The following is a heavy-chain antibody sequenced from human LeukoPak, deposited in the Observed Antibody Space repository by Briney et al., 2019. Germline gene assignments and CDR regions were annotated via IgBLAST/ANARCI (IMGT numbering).Heavy chain of an antibody. V-gene: IGHV3-48*01. CDR1: GFTFSSYS. CDR2: INGGGSPI. J-gene: IGHJ4*02. CDR3: VRDNPRCCGVIPANIDDY. Sequence: LTGGSLRLSCAASGFTFSSYSMNWVRQAPGKGLEWVSYINGGGSPIFYADSVRGRFTISRDNAKNSLHLQMNSLRAEDTAVYYCVRDNPRCCGVIPANIDDYWGQGTLVTVSS. D-gene: IGHD2-21*01.